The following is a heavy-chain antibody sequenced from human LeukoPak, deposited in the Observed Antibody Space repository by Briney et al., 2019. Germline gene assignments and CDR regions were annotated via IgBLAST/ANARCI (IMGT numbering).Heavy chain of an antibody. CDR3: AKGPNWGYDY. D-gene: IGHD7-27*01. CDR1: GFTFSSYA. J-gene: IGHJ4*02. V-gene: IGHV3-23*01. Sequence: PGGSLRLSCAASGFTFSSYAMSWVRQAPGKGLEWVSAISGSGGSTYYADSVRGRFTVSRDNSKNMLYLQLNSLRADDTAMYYCAKGPNWGYDYWGQGTLVIVSS. CDR2: ISGSGGST.